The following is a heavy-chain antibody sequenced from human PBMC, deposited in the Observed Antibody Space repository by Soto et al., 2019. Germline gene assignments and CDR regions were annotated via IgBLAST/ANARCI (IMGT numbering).Heavy chain of an antibody. J-gene: IGHJ4*02. CDR3: ARHVTHSRWDYYFDY. Sequence: QVQLQESGPGLVKPSETLSLTCTVSGGSISSYYWSWIRQPPGKGLEWIGYIYYSGSTNYNPSLKSRVTISVDTSKNQFSLKLSSVTAADTAVYYCARHVTHSRWDYYFDYWGQGTLVTVSS. CDR2: IYYSGST. CDR1: GGSISSYY. V-gene: IGHV4-59*08. D-gene: IGHD1-26*01.